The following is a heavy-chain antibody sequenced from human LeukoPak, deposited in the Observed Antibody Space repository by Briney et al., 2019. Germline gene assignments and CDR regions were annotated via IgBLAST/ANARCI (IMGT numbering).Heavy chain of an antibody. D-gene: IGHD6-19*01. Sequence: GGSLRLSCAASGFTFSSYAIHWVRQAPGKGLEWVAIISYDGSNRYYADSVKGRFTISRDNSKNTLYLQMNSLRAEDTAVYYCAKDQRQWLVAFYYFDYWGQGTLVTVSS. CDR2: ISYDGSNR. J-gene: IGHJ4*02. CDR1: GFTFSSYA. CDR3: AKDQRQWLVAFYYFDY. V-gene: IGHV3-30*04.